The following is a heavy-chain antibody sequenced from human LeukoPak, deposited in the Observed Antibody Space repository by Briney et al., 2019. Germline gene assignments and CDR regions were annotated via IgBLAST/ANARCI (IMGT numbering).Heavy chain of an antibody. Sequence: ASVKVSCKASGYTFISYYITWARQAPGQGLEWMGWISTYNTNTNYAQKLQGRVTMTTDTSTDTAYLELRSLRSDDTAVYYCARGGGSGWYPDYWGQGTLVTVST. D-gene: IGHD6-19*01. V-gene: IGHV1-18*01. J-gene: IGHJ4*02. CDR3: ARGGGSGWYPDY. CDR2: ISTYNTNT. CDR1: GYTFISYY.